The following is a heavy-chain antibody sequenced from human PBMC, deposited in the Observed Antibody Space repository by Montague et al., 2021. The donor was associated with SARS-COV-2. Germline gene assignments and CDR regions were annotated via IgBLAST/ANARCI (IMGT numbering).Heavy chain of an antibody. Sequence: SETLSLTCTVSGASVSSSDWGWIRQSPGKGLEWIGYFYSVGSTDYNPSLKSRVTISRDTSKNQFSLMVRSVTAADTAIYYCARETMTADAFDIWGQGTMVTVSS. CDR1: GASVSSSD. D-gene: IGHD1-14*01. CDR3: ARETMTADAFDI. J-gene: IGHJ3*02. CDR2: FYSVGST. V-gene: IGHV4-59*02.